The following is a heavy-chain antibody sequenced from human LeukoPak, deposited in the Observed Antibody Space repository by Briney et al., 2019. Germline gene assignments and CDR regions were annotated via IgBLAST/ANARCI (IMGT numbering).Heavy chain of an antibody. CDR1: GGSISSYY. V-gene: IGHV4-4*07. CDR2: IYTSGST. J-gene: IGHJ6*03. D-gene: IGHD3-9*01. Sequence: SETLSLTCTVSGGSISSYYWSWIRQPAGKGLEWIGRIYTSGSTNYNPSLKSRGTMSVDTSKNQFSLKLSSVTAADTAVYYCARSAPLRYPMYYMDVWGKGTTVTVSS. CDR3: ARSAPLRYPMYYMDV.